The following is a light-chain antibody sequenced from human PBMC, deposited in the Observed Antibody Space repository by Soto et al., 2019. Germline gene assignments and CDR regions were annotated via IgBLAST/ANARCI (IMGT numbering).Light chain of an antibody. J-gene: IGKJ1*01. CDR3: QQYGSSFDAE. V-gene: IGKV3-20*01. CDR1: QSVSSSY. Sequence: IVLTHSPGTLSLSPWERATLSCRASQSVSSSYLAWYQQKPGQAPRLLIYGASSRAAGIPDRFTGSGSGTDFILTISRLEPEDFAVYFCQQYGSSFDAEFGQGTKVDIK. CDR2: GAS.